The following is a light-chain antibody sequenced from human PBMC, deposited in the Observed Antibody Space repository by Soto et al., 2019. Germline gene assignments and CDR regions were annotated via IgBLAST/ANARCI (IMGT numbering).Light chain of an antibody. CDR3: QQYDTYPWT. Sequence: EIVLTQSPGTLSLSPGERATLSCRASQSVSSSYLAWYQRRPGQAPRLLIYDASYRATDIPPRFSGSGSGTDFTLTISSLQPDDFATYYCQQYDTYPWTFGQGTKVDIK. V-gene: IGKV3-20*01. CDR2: DAS. J-gene: IGKJ1*01. CDR1: QSVSSSY.